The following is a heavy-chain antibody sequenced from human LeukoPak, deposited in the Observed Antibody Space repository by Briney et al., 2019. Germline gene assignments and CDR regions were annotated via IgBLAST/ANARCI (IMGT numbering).Heavy chain of an antibody. V-gene: IGHV1-2*02. CDR2: INPNSGGT. D-gene: IGHD6-19*01. CDR1: GYTFTVYY. J-gene: IGHJ3*02. Sequence: ASVTVSCKASGYTFTVYYMHWVRQAPGQGLEWMGWINPNSGGTDYAQKFQGRVTMTRDTSISTAYMDLSRLRSDDTAVYYCARPFGAVAGIAPLDAFDIWGQGTMVTVSS. CDR3: ARPFGAVAGIAPLDAFDI.